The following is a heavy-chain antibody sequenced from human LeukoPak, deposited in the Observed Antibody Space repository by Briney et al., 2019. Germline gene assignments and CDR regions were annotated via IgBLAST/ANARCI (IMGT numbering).Heavy chain of an antibody. CDR2: ISWNSGSI. Sequence: GRSLRLSCAASGFTFDDYAMHWVRQAPGKGLEWVSGISWNSGSIGYADSVKGRFTISRDNAKNSLYLQMNSLRAEDTAVYYCARDDSSSWSRNDYWGQGTLVTVSS. CDR1: GFTFDDYA. D-gene: IGHD6-13*01. CDR3: ARDDSSSWSRNDY. J-gene: IGHJ4*02. V-gene: IGHV3-9*01.